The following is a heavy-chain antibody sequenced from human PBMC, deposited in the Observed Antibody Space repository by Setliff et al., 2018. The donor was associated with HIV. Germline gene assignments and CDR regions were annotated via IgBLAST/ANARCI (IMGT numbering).Heavy chain of an antibody. V-gene: IGHV4-34*01. CDR2: THYGVST. D-gene: IGHD5-12*01. J-gene: IGHJ3*02. CDR1: GGSFSDYH. Sequence: SETLSLTCAVYGGSFSDYHWSWIRQPPGMGLEWIGSTHYGVSTNYNPSLRSRVTISVHTSTNQISLKLSSVTAADSAVYYCARLSDIVATINTYDAFDIWGQGTLVTVSS. CDR3: ARLSDIVATINTYDAFDI.